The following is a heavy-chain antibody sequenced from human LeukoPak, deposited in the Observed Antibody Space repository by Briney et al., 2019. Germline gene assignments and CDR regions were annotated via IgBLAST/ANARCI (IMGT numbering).Heavy chain of an antibody. J-gene: IGHJ5*02. Sequence: SQTLSLTCAISGDSVSSNSATWNWIRQSPSRGLEWLGRTYYRSKWYNDYAVSVRSRITINPDTSKNPFSLQLNSVTPEDTAVYYCARAERGVNWFDPWGQGTLVTVSS. V-gene: IGHV6-1*01. CDR1: GDSVSSNSAT. CDR3: ARAERGVNWFDP. D-gene: IGHD3-10*01. CDR2: TYYRSKWYN.